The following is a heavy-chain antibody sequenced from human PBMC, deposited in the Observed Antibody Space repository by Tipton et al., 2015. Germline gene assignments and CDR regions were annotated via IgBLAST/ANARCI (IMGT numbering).Heavy chain of an antibody. J-gene: IGHJ4*02. CDR1: GFTFSNYA. V-gene: IGHV3-21*01. CDR3: ARAVDDYSPFDY. CDR2: ISGSSYDM. Sequence: SLRLSCAASGFTFSNYAMDWVRQAPGKGLEWVSSISGSSYDMYYADSVKGRFTISRDNAKNSLYLQMNSLRAEDTAVYYCARAVDDYSPFDYWGQGTLVTVSP. D-gene: IGHD4-11*01.